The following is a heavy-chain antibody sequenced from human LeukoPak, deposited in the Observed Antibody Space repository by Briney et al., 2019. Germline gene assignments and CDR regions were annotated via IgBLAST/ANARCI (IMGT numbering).Heavy chain of an antibody. D-gene: IGHD4-17*01. CDR2: ISGQTGKT. J-gene: IGHJ1*01. Sequence: GASVKVSCKASGYTFSNYGISWVRQATGRGLEWMGWISGQTGKTKQAQKFQGRITLTTDSATNTAYMELRSLRSDDTAVYYCAREATVTTHGRYFQHWGQGTLVTVSS. CDR3: AREATVTTHGRYFQH. V-gene: IGHV1-18*01. CDR1: GYTFSNYG.